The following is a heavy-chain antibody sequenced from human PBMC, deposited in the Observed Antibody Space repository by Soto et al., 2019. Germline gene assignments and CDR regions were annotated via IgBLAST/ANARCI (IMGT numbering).Heavy chain of an antibody. J-gene: IGHJ4*02. CDR3: AREYYGLLTGYYTDY. D-gene: IGHD3-9*01. CDR2: ISGDGVTT. Sequence: EVQLVESGGDLVQRGGSLGLSCAASGFPFSSYWMHWVRHTPGKGLDWAARISGDGVTTYYADSVTGRCTVSRDNAKNTLSLQISGLRAEDTAVYYCAREYYGLLTGYYTDYWGQGTLVSVSS. CDR1: GFPFSSYW. V-gene: IGHV3-74*01.